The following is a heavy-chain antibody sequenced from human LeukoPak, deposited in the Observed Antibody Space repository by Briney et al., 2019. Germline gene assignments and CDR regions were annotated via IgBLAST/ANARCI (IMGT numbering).Heavy chain of an antibody. CDR2: IKQDGSEK. J-gene: IGHJ4*02. CDR1: GFTFSSYW. D-gene: IGHD6-19*01. Sequence: GGSLRLSCAASGFTFSSYWMSWVRQAPGKGLEWVASIKQDGSEKYYVDSVKGRFTISRDNAKNSLYLQMNSLRAEDTAVYYCAREFSSGWYYFDYWGQETLVTVSS. CDR3: AREFSSGWYYFDY. V-gene: IGHV3-7*01.